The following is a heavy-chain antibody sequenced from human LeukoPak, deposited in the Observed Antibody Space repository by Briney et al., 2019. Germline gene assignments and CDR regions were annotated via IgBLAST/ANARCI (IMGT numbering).Heavy chain of an antibody. J-gene: IGHJ4*02. Sequence: GGPLRLSCAASGFTFSNSWMSWVRQAPGMGLEFVANIKQDGSEMYYVDSVKGRFTISRDNAKNSLYLQMNSLRVEDTAVYYCASGNHFDYWGQGTLVTVSS. CDR1: GFTFSNSW. CDR2: IKQDGSEM. D-gene: IGHD1-14*01. V-gene: IGHV3-7*01. CDR3: ASGNHFDY.